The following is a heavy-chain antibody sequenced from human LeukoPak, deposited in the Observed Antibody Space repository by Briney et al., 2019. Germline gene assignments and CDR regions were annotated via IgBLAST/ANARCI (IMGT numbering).Heavy chain of an antibody. V-gene: IGHV3-23*01. J-gene: IGHJ4*02. D-gene: IGHD2-2*02. CDR2: ISGSGGNT. CDR3: AKMFGIVVPAAIPFDF. CDR1: VFTFSSYA. Sequence: GGSPRLSCAASVFTFSSYAMSWVRQAPGRGLEWVSAISGSGGNTYYADSVKGRFSISRDNSKNTLSLQMNSLRAEDTAIYYCAKMFGIVVPAAIPFDFWGQGTLVTVSS.